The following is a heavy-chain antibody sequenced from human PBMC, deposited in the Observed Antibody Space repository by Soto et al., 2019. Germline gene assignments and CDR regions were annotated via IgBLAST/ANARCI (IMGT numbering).Heavy chain of an antibody. CDR3: AKALRFTFTTGYYMDV. V-gene: IGHV3-23*01. CDR2: ISGSGGT. CDR1: GFTVSSYA. Sequence: EVQLLESGGGLVQPGGSLRLSCAASGFTVSSYAMSWVRQAPGKGLEWVSAISGSGGTYSADSVKGRFTISRDSSKNTVYLEMNSLRAEDTAVYYCAKALRFTFTTGYYMDVWGRGTTVTVSS. D-gene: IGHD3-16*01. J-gene: IGHJ6*03.